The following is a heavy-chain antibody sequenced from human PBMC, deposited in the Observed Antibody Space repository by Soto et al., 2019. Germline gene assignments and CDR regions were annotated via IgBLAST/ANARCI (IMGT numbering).Heavy chain of an antibody. CDR2: INVDYGKT. D-gene: IGHD5-12*01. CDR3: ARNIVTYSLDY. J-gene: IGHJ4*02. Sequence: QVNLVQSGAEVKKPGASVNISCKASGYRFNSYLMFWVRQAPGQRPEWVGWINVDYGKTKYSQNLQGRVTISSDTSAATVYMELSGLTTEDTAVYYCARNIVTYSLDYLGQGTLVTVSS. V-gene: IGHV1-3*01. CDR1: GYRFNSYL.